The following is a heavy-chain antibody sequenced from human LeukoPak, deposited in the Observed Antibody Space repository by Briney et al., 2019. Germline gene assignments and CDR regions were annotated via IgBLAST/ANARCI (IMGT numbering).Heavy chain of an antibody. CDR2: IYYSGST. Sequence: SETLSLTCTVSGGSISSRSYYWGWLRQPPGKGLEWIGSIYYSGSTYYNPSLKSRVTISVDTSKNQFSLKLSSVTAADTAVYYCARLGSGDMVIYWGQGTLVTVSS. CDR3: ARLGSGDMVIY. J-gene: IGHJ4*02. V-gene: IGHV4-39*01. D-gene: IGHD5-18*01. CDR1: GGSISSRSYY.